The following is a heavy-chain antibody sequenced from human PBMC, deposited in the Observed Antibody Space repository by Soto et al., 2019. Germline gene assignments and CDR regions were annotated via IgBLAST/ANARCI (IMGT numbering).Heavy chain of an antibody. CDR3: AREPAVDTAMVNPLDY. J-gene: IGHJ4*02. Sequence: QVQLVESGGGVVQPGRSLRLSCAASGFTFSSYGMHWVRQAPGKGLEWVAVIWYDGSNKYYADSVKGRFTISRDNSKNTLYLQMNSLRAEDTAVYYCAREPAVDTAMVNPLDYWGQGTLVTVSS. CDR1: GFTFSSYG. D-gene: IGHD5-18*01. CDR2: IWYDGSNK. V-gene: IGHV3-33*01.